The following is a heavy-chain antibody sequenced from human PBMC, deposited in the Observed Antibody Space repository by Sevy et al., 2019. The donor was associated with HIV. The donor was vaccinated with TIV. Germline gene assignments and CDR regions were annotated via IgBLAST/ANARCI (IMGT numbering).Heavy chain of an antibody. Sequence: GGSLRLSCAASGFTFSDYYMSWIRQAPGKGLEWVSYISSSGSTIYYAESVEGRVTISRDNAYNSLYLQMNSLRVEDTAVYYCARNERTRANWFDPWGQGTLVTVSS. CDR3: ARNERTRANWFDP. CDR1: GFTFSDYY. J-gene: IGHJ5*02. V-gene: IGHV3-11*04. CDR2: ISSSGSTI.